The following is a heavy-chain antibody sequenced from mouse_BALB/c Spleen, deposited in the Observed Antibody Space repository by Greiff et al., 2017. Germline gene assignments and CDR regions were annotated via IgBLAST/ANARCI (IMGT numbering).Heavy chain of an antibody. V-gene: IGHV5-9-4*01. CDR3: ARRAGDWYFDV. CDR1: GFTFSSYA. J-gene: IGHJ1*01. D-gene: IGHD3-3*01. CDR2: ISSGGGYT. Sequence: EVMLVESGGGLVKPGGSLKLSCAASGFTFSSYAMAWVRQSPGQRLEWVAEISSGGGYTYYPDTVTGRFTISRDKAKNTLYLQMSSLRSEDTAMYYCARRAGDWYFDVWGAGTPVTVSS.